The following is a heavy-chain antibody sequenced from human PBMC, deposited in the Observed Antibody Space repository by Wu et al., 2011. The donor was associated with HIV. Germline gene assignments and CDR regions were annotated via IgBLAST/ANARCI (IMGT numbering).Heavy chain of an antibody. Sequence: IVCKASGYTFTGYYMHWVRQAPGQGLEWMGWINPNSGGTNYAQKFQGRVTMTRDTSISTAYMELSRLRSDDTAVYYCAALRDKFLGHAFDIWGQGTMVTVSS. V-gene: IGHV1-2*02. CDR1: GYTFTGYY. D-gene: IGHD3-3*01. J-gene: IGHJ3*02. CDR2: INPNSGGT. CDR3: AALRDKFLGHAFDI.